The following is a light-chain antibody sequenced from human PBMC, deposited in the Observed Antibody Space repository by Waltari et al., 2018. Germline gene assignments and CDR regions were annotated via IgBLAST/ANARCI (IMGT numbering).Light chain of an antibody. Sequence: QSALTQPPSPSASPGQSITISCPGISTDVAGYDPVFWYQQHPGNAPKLLIYEVTKRPSGVPYRFSGSKSDNTASLAVSGLQAEDEADYYCSSYAGGSSLMFGGGTKLTVL. CDR1: STDVAGYDP. J-gene: IGLJ3*02. CDR2: EVT. CDR3: SSYAGGSSLM. V-gene: IGLV2-8*01.